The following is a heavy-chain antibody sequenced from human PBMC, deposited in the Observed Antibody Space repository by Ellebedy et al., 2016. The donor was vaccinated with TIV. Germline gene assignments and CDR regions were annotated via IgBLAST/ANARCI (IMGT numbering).Heavy chain of an antibody. CDR2: INPSGGST. J-gene: IGHJ5*02. CDR3: ARDRTYCSSTSCSQA. D-gene: IGHD2-2*01. Sequence: ASVKVSCKASGYTFTSYYMHWVRQAPGQGLEWMGIINPSGGSTSYAQKFQGRVTMTRDKSTSTVYMELSSLRSEDTAVYYCARDRTYCSSTSCSQAWGQGTLVTVSS. V-gene: IGHV1-46*01. CDR1: GYTFTSYY.